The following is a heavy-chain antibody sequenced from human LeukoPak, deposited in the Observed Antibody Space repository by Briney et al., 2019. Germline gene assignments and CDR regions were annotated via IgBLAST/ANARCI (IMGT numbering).Heavy chain of an antibody. Sequence: GASVKVSCKASGYAFTSYYMHWVRQAPGQGLEWMGIINPSGGSTSYAQKFQGRVTMTRDTSTSTVYMELSSLRSEDTAVYYCARASPEYSSSLYYYYGMDVWGQGTTVTVSS. CDR1: GYAFTSYY. J-gene: IGHJ6*02. V-gene: IGHV1-46*01. CDR3: ARASPEYSSSLYYYYGMDV. D-gene: IGHD6-13*01. CDR2: INPSGGST.